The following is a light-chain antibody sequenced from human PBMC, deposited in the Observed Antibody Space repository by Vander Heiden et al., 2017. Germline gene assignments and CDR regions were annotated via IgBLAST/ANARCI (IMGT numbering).Light chain of an antibody. V-gene: IGLV3-1*01. Sequence: SYELTQPPSVSVSPGQPASITCSGAKLGDKYACWYQQKPGQSPLLVIYQDNKRPSGIPERFSGSNSGNTATLTISGTQAMDEADYYCQAWDTSTAWKVFGGGTKLTVL. CDR1: KLGDKY. J-gene: IGLJ2*01. CDR2: QDN. CDR3: QAWDTSTAWKV.